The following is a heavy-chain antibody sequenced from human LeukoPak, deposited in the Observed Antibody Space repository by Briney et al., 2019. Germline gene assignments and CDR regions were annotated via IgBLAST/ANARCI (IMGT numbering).Heavy chain of an antibody. V-gene: IGHV4-31*03. CDR2: IYYSGST. CDR1: GGSISSGGYY. Sequence: SQTLSLTCTVSGGSISSGGYYWSWIRQHPGKGLEWIGYIYYSGSTYYNPSLKSRVTISVDTSKNQFSLKLSSVTAADTAVYYCAGGEQQLSLGYFDYWGQGTLVTVSS. D-gene: IGHD6-13*01. J-gene: IGHJ4*02. CDR3: AGGEQQLSLGYFDY.